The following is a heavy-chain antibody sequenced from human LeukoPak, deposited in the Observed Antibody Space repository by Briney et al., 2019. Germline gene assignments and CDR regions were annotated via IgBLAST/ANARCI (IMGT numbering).Heavy chain of an antibody. CDR2: ISGSGGST. CDR3: AKHIAPAGSSSHFDY. Sequence: GGSLRLSCAASGFTFSSYAMSWVRQAPGKGLEWVSAISGSGGSTYYADSVKGRFTISRDNSKNTLYLQMNSLRAEDTAVYYCAKHIAPAGSSSHFDYWGQGTLVTVSS. CDR1: GFTFSSYA. J-gene: IGHJ4*02. D-gene: IGHD6-6*01. V-gene: IGHV3-23*01.